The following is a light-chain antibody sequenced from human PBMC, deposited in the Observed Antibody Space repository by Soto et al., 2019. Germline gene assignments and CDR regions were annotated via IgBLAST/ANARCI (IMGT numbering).Light chain of an antibody. Sequence: EVVLTQSPATLSLSPGERATLSCRASQSVSSYLAWYQQKPGQAPRLLIYDASNRATGIPARFSGSGSGTDLTLTISSLEPEEFAVYYCQQRSNWPWTFGQGTKVDI. CDR2: DAS. J-gene: IGKJ1*01. V-gene: IGKV3-11*01. CDR1: QSVSSY. CDR3: QQRSNWPWT.